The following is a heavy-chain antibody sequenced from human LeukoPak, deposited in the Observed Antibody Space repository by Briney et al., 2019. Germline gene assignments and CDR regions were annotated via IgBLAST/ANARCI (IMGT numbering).Heavy chain of an antibody. D-gene: IGHD3-9*01. J-gene: IGHJ4*02. CDR2: INLNSGGT. V-gene: IGHV1-2*02. CDR3: ARSPDILTGENFDY. CDR1: GYTFTGYY. Sequence: ASVKVSCKASGYTFTGYYMHWVRQAPGQGLEWMGWINLNSGGTNDAQKFQDRVTMTRDTSISTAYMELSRLRLDDTAVYYCARSPDILTGENFDYWGQGTLVTVSS.